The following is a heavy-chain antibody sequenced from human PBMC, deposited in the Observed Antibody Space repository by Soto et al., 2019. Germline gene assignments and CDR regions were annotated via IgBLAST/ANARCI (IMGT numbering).Heavy chain of an antibody. CDR3: AASYGSGYRAFDY. CDR2: VNPIVSMS. D-gene: IGHD3-10*01. Sequence: QVQLVQSGAEVRKPGSSVKVSCKASGDTFSFYTINWVRQAPGLGLEWMGRVNPIVSMSNYAQKFQGRVTMTADKSTNTAYIQLSSLRSEDTAIYYCAASYGSGYRAFDYWGQGALVTVSS. V-gene: IGHV1-69*02. J-gene: IGHJ4*02. CDR1: GDTFSFYT.